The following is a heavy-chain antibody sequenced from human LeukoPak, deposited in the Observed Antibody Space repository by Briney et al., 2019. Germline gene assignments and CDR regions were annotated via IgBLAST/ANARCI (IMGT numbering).Heavy chain of an antibody. Sequence: SETPSLTCTVSGGSLSSYYWSWIRQPPGKGLEWIGYIYYSVSANYNPSLKSRVTISVDTSKNQFSLKVTSVTAADTAVYYCARVIPPHYYYMDVWGKGTTVTVSS. CDR2: IYYSVSA. J-gene: IGHJ6*03. CDR1: GGSLSSYY. D-gene: IGHD3-16*02. V-gene: IGHV4-59*01. CDR3: ARVIPPHYYYMDV.